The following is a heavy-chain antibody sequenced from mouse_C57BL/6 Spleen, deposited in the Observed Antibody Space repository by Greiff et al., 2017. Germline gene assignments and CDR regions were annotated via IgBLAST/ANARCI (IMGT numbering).Heavy chain of an antibody. J-gene: IGHJ2*01. CDR2: ISSGSSTI. V-gene: IGHV5-17*01. D-gene: IGHD4-1*01. Sequence: EVQGVESGGGLVKPGGSLKLSCAASGFTFSDYGMHWVRQAPEKGLEWVAYISSGSSTIYYADTVKVRFTISRDNAKNTLFLQMTSLRSEDTAMYYCARGLLGPDYFDYWGQGTTRTVSS. CDR3: ARGLLGPDYFDY. CDR1: GFTFSDYG.